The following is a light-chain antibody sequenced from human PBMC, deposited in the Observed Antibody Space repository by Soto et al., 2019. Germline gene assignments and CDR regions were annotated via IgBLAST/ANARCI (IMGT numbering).Light chain of an antibody. CDR3: QQYSDWPLT. V-gene: IGKV3-15*01. CDR1: QSVANSY. Sequence: EIVMTQSPVTLSVSTGERATLYCRASQSVANSYLAWYQQKPGQAPRLLIFGASTRAAGIPARFSGSGSGTEFTLTISSLQSEDFAVYYCQQYSDWPLTFGGG. CDR2: GAS. J-gene: IGKJ4*01.